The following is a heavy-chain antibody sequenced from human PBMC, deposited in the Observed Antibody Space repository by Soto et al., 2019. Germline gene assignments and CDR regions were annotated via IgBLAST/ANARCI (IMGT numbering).Heavy chain of an antibody. Sequence: EVQLLESGGGLVQPGGSLRLSCAASGFTFSSYAMSWVRQAPGKGLEWVSAISGSGGSTYFADSVKGRFTISRDNSKNTLYLQMTSLRAEDTAVYYCARERGYCSGGTCYSDYWGQGTLVTVSS. CDR1: GFTFSSYA. D-gene: IGHD2-15*01. V-gene: IGHV3-23*01. J-gene: IGHJ4*02. CDR3: ARERGYCSGGTCYSDY. CDR2: ISGSGGST.